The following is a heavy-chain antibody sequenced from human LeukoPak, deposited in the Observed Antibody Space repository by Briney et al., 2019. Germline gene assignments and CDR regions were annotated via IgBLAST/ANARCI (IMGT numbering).Heavy chain of an antibody. CDR3: VRHRNWNYDY. CDR2: IYLGDSDT. CDR1: GDSFTTYW. J-gene: IGHJ4*02. V-gene: IGHV5-51*01. Sequence: GESLKISCKGSGDSFTTYWIGWVRQMPGKGMEWMGIIYLGDSDTRYSPSFQGQVTISADKSINTAYLQWSRLKASDTAMYYCVRHRNWNYDYWGQGTLVTVSS. D-gene: IGHD1-1*01.